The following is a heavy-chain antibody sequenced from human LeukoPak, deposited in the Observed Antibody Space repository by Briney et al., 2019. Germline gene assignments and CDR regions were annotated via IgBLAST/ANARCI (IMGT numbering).Heavy chain of an antibody. CDR3: ARGGLMASSSSTFDY. CDR1: GGSISSYY. CDR2: IYYSGST. J-gene: IGHJ4*02. V-gene: IGHV4-59*01. D-gene: IGHD6-6*01. Sequence: KASETLSLTCTVSGGSISSYYWSWIRQPPGKGLEWIGYIYYSGSTNYNPSLKSRVTISVDTSKNQFSLKLSSVTAADTAVYYCARGGLMASSSSTFDYWGQGTLVTVSS.